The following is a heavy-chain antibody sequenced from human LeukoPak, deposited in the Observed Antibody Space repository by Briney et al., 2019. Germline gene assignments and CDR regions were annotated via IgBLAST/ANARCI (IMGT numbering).Heavy chain of an antibody. CDR2: ISWNSGSM. CDR3: AKEPSYGMDV. J-gene: IGHJ6*02. Sequence: GGSLRLSCAASGFTFDDYAMHWVRQAPGKGLEWVSGISWNSGSMGYADSVKGRFTISRDNAKNSLYLQMNSLRAEDTALYYCAKEPSYGMDVWGQGTTVTVSS. V-gene: IGHV3-9*01. CDR1: GFTFDDYA.